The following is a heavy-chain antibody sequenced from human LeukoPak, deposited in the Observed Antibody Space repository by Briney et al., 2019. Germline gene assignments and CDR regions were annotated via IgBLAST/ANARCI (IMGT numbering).Heavy chain of an antibody. CDR1: GFTFSSYA. D-gene: IGHD6-13*01. CDR3: AKADSSSWYYFDY. CDR2: ISGSGGST. J-gene: IGHJ4*02. V-gene: IGHV3-23*01. Sequence: GGSLRLSCAASGFTFSSYAMSWVRQALGKGLEWVSAISGSGGSTYYADSVKGRFTISRDNSKNTLYLQMNGLRAEDTAVYYCAKADSSSWYYFDYWGQGTLVTVSS.